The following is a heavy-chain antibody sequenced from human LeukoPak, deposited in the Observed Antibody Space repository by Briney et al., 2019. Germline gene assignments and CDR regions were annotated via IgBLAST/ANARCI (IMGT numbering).Heavy chain of an antibody. CDR2: IYYSGST. CDR1: GGSISSYY. D-gene: IGHD1-26*01. CDR3: ARYIVSYPHDAFDI. V-gene: IGHV4-59*01. J-gene: IGHJ3*02. Sequence: PSETLSLTCTVSGGSISSYYWSWIRQPPGKGLEWIGYIYYSGSTNYNPSLKSRVTISVETSKNEFSLKLRSVTAADTAVYYCARYIVSYPHDAFDIWGQGTMVTVSS.